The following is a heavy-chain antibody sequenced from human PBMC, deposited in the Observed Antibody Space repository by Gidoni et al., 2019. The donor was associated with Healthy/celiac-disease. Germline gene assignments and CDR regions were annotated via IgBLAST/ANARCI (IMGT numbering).Heavy chain of an antibody. Sequence: QVQLVESGGGVVQPGRSLRLSCAASGFTFLSYAMHWVRQAPGKGPEWVAVISYDGSNKYYADSVKGRFTISRDNSKNTLYLQMNSLRAEDTAVYYCARVQSSSPYYYYGMDVWGQGTTVTVSS. CDR1: GFTFLSYA. J-gene: IGHJ6*02. D-gene: IGHD6-6*01. CDR2: ISYDGSNK. V-gene: IGHV3-30*04. CDR3: ARVQSSSPYYYYGMDV.